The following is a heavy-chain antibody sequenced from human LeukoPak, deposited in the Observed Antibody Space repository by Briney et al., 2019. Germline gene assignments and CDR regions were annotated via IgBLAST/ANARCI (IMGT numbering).Heavy chain of an antibody. CDR2: ISSSGSTI. Sequence: GGSLRLSCAASGFTFSDYYMSWIRQAPGKGLEWASYISSSGSTIYYADSVKGRFTISRDNAKNSLYLQMNSLRAEDTAVYYCARVPYCSSTSCYGSYYYYYYYMDVWGKGTTVTVSS. V-gene: IGHV3-11*04. CDR3: ARVPYCSSTSCYGSYYYYYYYMDV. J-gene: IGHJ6*03. CDR1: GFTFSDYY. D-gene: IGHD2-2*01.